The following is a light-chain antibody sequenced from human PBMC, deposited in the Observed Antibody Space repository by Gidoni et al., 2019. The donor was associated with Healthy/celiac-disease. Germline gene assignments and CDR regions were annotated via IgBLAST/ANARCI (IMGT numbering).Light chain of an antibody. CDR1: SSNIAAGYD. CDR2: GNS. J-gene: IGLJ2*01. CDR3: QSYDSSLSGSKV. Sequence: QSVLTQPPSVSGAPGPRVPISCTGSSSNIAAGYDVHWYQQLPGTAPKLLIYGNSNRPSGVPDRFSGSKSGTSASLAITGLQAEDEADYYCQSYDSSLSGSKVFGGGTKLTVL. V-gene: IGLV1-40*01.